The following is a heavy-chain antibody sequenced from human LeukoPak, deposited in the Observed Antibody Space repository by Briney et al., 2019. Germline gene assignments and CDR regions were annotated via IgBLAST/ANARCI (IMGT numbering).Heavy chain of an antibody. CDR1: GGSFSGYY. CDR3: ARHRGIAVAGNRLGYYYYMDV. CDR2: INHSGST. J-gene: IGHJ6*03. V-gene: IGHV4-34*01. Sequence: SETLSLTCAVYGGSFSGYYWSWIRQPPGKGLEWIGEINHSGSTNYNPSLKSRVTISVDTSKNQFSLKLSSVTAADTAVYYCARHRGIAVAGNRLGYYYYMDVWGKGTTVTISS. D-gene: IGHD6-19*01.